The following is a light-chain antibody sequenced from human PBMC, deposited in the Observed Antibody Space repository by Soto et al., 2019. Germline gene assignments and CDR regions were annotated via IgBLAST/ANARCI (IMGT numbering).Light chain of an antibody. V-gene: IGLV1-44*01. Sequence: QSVLTQPPSASGTPGQRVTISCSGSRSNIGANPINWYQQLPGTAPKLLISNNDQRPSGVPDRFSASKSGTSASLAISGLQSKDEADYYCEAWDDSLYGAVLGGGTKVTVL. J-gene: IGLJ2*01. CDR1: RSNIGANP. CDR2: NND. CDR3: EAWDDSLYGAV.